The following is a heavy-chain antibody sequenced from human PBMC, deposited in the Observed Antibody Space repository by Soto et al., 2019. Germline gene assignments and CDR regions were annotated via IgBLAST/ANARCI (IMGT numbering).Heavy chain of an antibody. Sequence: GGSLRLSCEVSGLTFSREEMNWVRQAPGKGLEWVAYIQDRGSPIYYGESVKGRFTISRDNSKNTLYLQMNSLRAEDTAVYYCAKDMTVVPAAIFDYWGQGTLVTISS. CDR3: AKDMTVVPAAIFDY. D-gene: IGHD2-2*01. V-gene: IGHV3-NL1*01. J-gene: IGHJ4*02. CDR2: IQDRGSPI. CDR1: GLTFSREE.